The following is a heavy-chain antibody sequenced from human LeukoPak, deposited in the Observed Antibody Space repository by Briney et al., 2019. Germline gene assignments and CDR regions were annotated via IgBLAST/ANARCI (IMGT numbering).Heavy chain of an antibody. Sequence: PGGSLRLSCAASGFTFSSYWMHWVRQAPGKGLVWVSRINSDGSSTSYADSVKGRFTISRDKAKNSLYLQMNSLRAEDTAVYYCAREMSYYYDSSGYYYDYWGQGTLVTVSS. V-gene: IGHV3-74*01. CDR2: INSDGSST. CDR1: GFTFSSYW. D-gene: IGHD3-22*01. CDR3: AREMSYYYDSSGYYYDY. J-gene: IGHJ4*02.